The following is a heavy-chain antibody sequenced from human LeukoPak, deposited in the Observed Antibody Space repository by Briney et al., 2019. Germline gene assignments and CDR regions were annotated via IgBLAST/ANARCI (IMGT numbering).Heavy chain of an antibody. J-gene: IGHJ4*02. D-gene: IGHD3-16*02. Sequence: GGSLRLSCAASGFTFSSYGMHWVRQAPGKGLEWVAVISYDGSNKYCADSVKGRFTISRDNSKNTLYLQMNSLRAEDTAVYYCAKDPRRSSYYFDYWGQGTLVTVSS. CDR2: ISYDGSNK. CDR3: AKDPRRSSYYFDY. V-gene: IGHV3-30*18. CDR1: GFTFSSYG.